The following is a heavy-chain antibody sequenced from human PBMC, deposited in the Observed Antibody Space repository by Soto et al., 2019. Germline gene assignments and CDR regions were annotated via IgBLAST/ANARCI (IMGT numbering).Heavy chain of an antibody. CDR2: MNPNSGNT. Sequence: QVPLVQSGAEVKKPGASVKVSWKASGYTLTSYDINWVRQATGQVLEWMGWMNPNSGNTGYAQKVQGRVTMTRNTSISTAYMELSSLRSEDTAVYYCARGGGSYREAVDYWGQGTLVTVSS. J-gene: IGHJ4*02. V-gene: IGHV1-8*01. D-gene: IGHD1-26*01. CDR3: ARGGGSYREAVDY. CDR1: GYTLTSYD.